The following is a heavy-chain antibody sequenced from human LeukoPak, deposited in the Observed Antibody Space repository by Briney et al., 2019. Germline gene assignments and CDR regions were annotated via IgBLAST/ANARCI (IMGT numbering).Heavy chain of an antibody. V-gene: IGHV1-69*06. D-gene: IGHD3-10*01. CDR2: IAPISGTP. Sequence: GASVKVSCKASGGTFNISAISWVRLVPGQGLEWMGGIAPISGTPIYAQRFQGRLTISADRSTSTAYMDLSSLRSEDTAVYYCAREGEYYSASGNVVDAYDIWGQGTMVTVSS. CDR3: AREGEYYSASGNVVDAYDI. CDR1: GGTFNISA. J-gene: IGHJ3*02.